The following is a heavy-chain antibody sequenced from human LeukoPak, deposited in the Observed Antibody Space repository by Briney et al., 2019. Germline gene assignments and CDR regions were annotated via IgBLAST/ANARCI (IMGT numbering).Heavy chain of an antibody. J-gene: IGHJ4*02. CDR1: GFTFSSYA. V-gene: IGHV3-23*01. Sequence: PGGSLRLSCAVYGFTFSSYAMSWVRPAPGKGLEWVSAISGSGGSPYYADSVKGRSTISIDNSKNTLYLQMNSLRAEDTAVYYCAKDFRWNPGGYFDYWGQGTLVTVSS. CDR3: AKDFRWNPGGYFDY. D-gene: IGHD1-1*01. CDR2: ISGSGGSP.